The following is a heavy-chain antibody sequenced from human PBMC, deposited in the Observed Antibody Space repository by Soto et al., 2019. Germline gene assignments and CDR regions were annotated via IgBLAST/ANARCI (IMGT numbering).Heavy chain of an antibody. CDR1: GGTFSSYA. J-gene: IGHJ4*02. V-gene: IGHV1-69*06. Sequence: QVQLVQSGAEVKKPGSSVKVSCKASGGTFSSYAISWVRQAPGQGLEWMGGTIPIFGTANYAQKFQGRVTITADNSTSTADMELSSLRAEATAVYYCARGYCSSSSCPGANYWGQGTLVTVSS. CDR3: ARGYCSSSSCPGANY. D-gene: IGHD2-2*01. CDR2: TIPIFGTA.